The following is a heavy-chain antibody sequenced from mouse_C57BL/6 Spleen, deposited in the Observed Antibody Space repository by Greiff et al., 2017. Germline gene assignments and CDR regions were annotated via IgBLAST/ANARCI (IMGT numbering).Heavy chain of an antibody. CDR1: GFSLTSHG. Sequence: VHLVESGPGLVAPSQSLSITCTISGFSLTSHGVSWVRQPPGKGLEWLGVIWGDGSTNYHSALISRLSISKDNSKSQVFLKLNSLQTDDTATYYCANGRGWFAYWGQGTLVTVSA. V-gene: IGHV2-3*01. CDR2: IWGDGST. CDR3: ANGRGWFAY. J-gene: IGHJ3*01.